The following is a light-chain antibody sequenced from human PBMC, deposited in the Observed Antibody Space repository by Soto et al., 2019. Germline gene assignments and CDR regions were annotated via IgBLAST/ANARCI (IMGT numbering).Light chain of an antibody. J-gene: IGKJ2*01. Sequence: DIVMTQSPLSLPVTPGEPASISCRSSHSLLHSNGYNYLAWYLQKPGQSLQLLIYFASNWASGVAERFRGSRSGTDFTLKISRVEAGDVGVYYCMQAIQAHRTFGQGTKLEIK. V-gene: IGKV2-28*01. CDR3: MQAIQAHRT. CDR1: HSLLHSNGYNY. CDR2: FAS.